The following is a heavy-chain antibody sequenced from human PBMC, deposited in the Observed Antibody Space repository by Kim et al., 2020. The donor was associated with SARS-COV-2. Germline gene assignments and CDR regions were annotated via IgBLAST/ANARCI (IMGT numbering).Heavy chain of an antibody. Sequence: SETLSLTCAVYGGSFSGYYWSWIRQPPGKGLEWIGEINHSGSTNYNPSLKSRVTISVDTSKNQFSLKLSSVTAADTAVYYCARGNRGDFWSGYSVRLWFDPWGQGTLVTVSS. CDR2: INHSGST. J-gene: IGHJ5*02. D-gene: IGHD3-3*01. V-gene: IGHV4-34*01. CDR3: ARGNRGDFWSGYSVRLWFDP. CDR1: GGSFSGYY.